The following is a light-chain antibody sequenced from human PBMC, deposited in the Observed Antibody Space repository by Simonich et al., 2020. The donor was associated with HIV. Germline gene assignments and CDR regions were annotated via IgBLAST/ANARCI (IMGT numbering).Light chain of an antibody. J-gene: IGKJ2*01. CDR3: QQYYSSPYT. V-gene: IGKV4-1*01. CDR2: WAS. CDR1: QRVLYSSDNKNY. Sequence: DIVMTQSHDSLAVSLGERATTNSKSSQRVLYSSDNKNYLAWYQLKPGQPPKLLIYWASTRQSGVPERFSGTGSGTDFTLTISSLQAEDVAVYYCQQYYSSPYTFGQGTKLEIK.